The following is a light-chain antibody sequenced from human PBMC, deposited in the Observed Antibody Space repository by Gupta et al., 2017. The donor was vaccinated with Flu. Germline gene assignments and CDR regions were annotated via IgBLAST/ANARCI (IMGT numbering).Light chain of an antibody. CDR1: QSVRSS. Sequence: ATLALSPGERATLSCRASQSVRSSLAWYKQRPGQAPRLLIYEASNRDPGVPARFSGSGSGTDLTLTISSLVHEDFAVYYCHLAITWPPYTFGQGTKLEIK. V-gene: IGKV3-11*01. CDR2: EAS. J-gene: IGKJ2*01. CDR3: HLAITWPPYT.